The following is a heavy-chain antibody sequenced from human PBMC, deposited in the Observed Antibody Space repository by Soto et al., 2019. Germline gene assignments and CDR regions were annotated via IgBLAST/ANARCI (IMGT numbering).Heavy chain of an antibody. J-gene: IGHJ4*02. Sequence: SETLSLTCTVSGGSISSYYWSWIRQPPGKGLEWIGYIYYSGSTNYNPSLKSRVTISVDTSKNQFSLKLSSVTAADTAVYYCARVSRVAPGTIDAAAFDYWGQGTLVTVSS. CDR2: IYYSGST. V-gene: IGHV4-59*01. CDR3: ARVSRVAPGTIDAAAFDY. CDR1: GGSISSYY. D-gene: IGHD6-13*01.